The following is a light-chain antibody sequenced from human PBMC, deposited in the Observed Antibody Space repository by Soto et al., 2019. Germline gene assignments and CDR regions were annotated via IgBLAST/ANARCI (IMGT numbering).Light chain of an antibody. CDR1: QSVSSSY. V-gene: IGKV3-20*01. CDR3: QQYGRSPWT. CDR2: GAS. Sequence: EIVLTQSPGTLSLSPGARATLSCRASQSVSSSYLAWYQQIPGQAPRLLIYGASSRAAGIPDRFSGSGSGTDFTRTIRRLEPEDFAVYYCQQYGRSPWTFGQGTKV. J-gene: IGKJ1*01.